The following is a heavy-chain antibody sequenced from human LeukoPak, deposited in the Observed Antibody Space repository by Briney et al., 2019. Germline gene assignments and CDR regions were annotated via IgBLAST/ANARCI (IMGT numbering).Heavy chain of an antibody. CDR2: IYYSGST. D-gene: IGHD2-21*02. CDR3: ASRVVTAMGPSLDY. J-gene: IGHJ4*02. Sequence: SETLSLTCAVSGGSISSGGYSWSWIRQPPGKGLEWIGYIYYSGSTYYNPSLKSRVTISVDTSKNQFSLKLSSVTAADTAVYYCASRVVTAMGPSLDYWGQGTLVTVSS. V-gene: IGHV4-30-4*07. CDR1: GGSISSGGYS.